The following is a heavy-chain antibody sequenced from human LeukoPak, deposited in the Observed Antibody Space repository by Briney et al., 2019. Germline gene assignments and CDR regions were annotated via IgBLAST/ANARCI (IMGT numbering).Heavy chain of an antibody. Sequence: ASVKVSCKASGYTFTSHGISWVRQAPGQGLEWMGWISAYNGNTNYAQKLQGRVTMTTDTSTSTAYMELRSLRSDDTAVYYCARDGPHCITGCPGAWLDRWGKGTLVTVSS. CDR3: ARDGPHCITGCPGAWLDR. CDR1: GYTFTSHG. D-gene: IGHD2-2*01. V-gene: IGHV1-18*01. J-gene: IGHJ5*02. CDR2: ISAYNGNT.